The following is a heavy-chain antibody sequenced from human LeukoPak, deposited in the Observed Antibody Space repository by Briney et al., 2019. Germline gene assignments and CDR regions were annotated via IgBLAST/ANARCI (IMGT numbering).Heavy chain of an antibody. D-gene: IGHD2-21*01. CDR3: ARPSYYGGSAR. CDR2: VNYDGST. V-gene: IGHV4-39*01. CDR1: GDSIRSTSYY. J-gene: IGHJ4*02. Sequence: KPSETLSLTCTVSGDSIRSTSYYWAWIRQPPGKGLEWIGSVNYDGSTYFNPSLKSRVTISVDTSKNQFTLKMRSVTAADTAVYYCARPSYYGGSARWGRGSLVTVSS.